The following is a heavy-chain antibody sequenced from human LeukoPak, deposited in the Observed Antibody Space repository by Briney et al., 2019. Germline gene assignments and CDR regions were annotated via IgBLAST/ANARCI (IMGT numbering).Heavy chain of an antibody. J-gene: IGHJ4*02. D-gene: IGHD1-14*01. Sequence: TGGSLRLSCAASGFIFSSYTMNWVRQAPGKGLEWVSSISSSSSYIYYADSVKGRFTISRDNAKNSLYLQMNSLRAEDTAAYSCARGETGMDYWGQGTLVTVSS. CDR2: ISSSSSYI. CDR1: GFIFSSYT. V-gene: IGHV3-21*01. CDR3: ARGETGMDY.